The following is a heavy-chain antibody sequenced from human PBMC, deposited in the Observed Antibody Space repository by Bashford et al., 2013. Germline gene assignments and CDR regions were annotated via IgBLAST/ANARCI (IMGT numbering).Heavy chain of an antibody. CDR2: FEREDGET. V-gene: IGHV1-24*01. CDR3: ATEVGATFPDH. CDR1: GHTLTELS. D-gene: IGHD1-26*01. Sequence: SASVKVSCKVSGHTLTELSMHWVRQAPGKGLEWMGGFEREDGETILAQKFQGRVTMTEDTSTDTAYMELSSLRSEDTAVYYCATEVGATFPDHWGQGTLVTVSS. J-gene: IGHJ4*02.